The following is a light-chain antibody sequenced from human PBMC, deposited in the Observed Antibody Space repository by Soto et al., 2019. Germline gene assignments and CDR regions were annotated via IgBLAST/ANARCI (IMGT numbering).Light chain of an antibody. V-gene: IGKV3-15*01. CDR2: GAS. J-gene: IGKJ1*01. CDR3: QQYSDWPPWT. CDR1: QSVSSN. Sequence: IGLTQSPSTKYIFFGQRATLSLSASQSVSSNLAWYLQKPGQAPRLLIYGASTRATGIPARFSGSGSGTEFTLTISSLQSEDFAVYFCQQYSDWPPWTFGQGTKV.